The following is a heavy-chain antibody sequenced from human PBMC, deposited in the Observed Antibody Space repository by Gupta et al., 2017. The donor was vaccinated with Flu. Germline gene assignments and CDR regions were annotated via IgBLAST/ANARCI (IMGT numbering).Heavy chain of an antibody. CDR1: GYDFSIYW. CDR3: ARGSSSSWRIDAFGI. CDR2: IYPRDSDT. Sequence: VQLVQSGPEVKNSGESLNISCQGSGYDFSIYWIGWVRQMPGKGLEWMGIIYPRDSDTGYSPTFQGQVTISVDKSSRTVSLSWGSLRASDSAIYYCARGSSSSWRIDAFGIWGQGTRVTVSS. J-gene: IGHJ3*02. V-gene: IGHV5-51*03. D-gene: IGHD6-13*01.